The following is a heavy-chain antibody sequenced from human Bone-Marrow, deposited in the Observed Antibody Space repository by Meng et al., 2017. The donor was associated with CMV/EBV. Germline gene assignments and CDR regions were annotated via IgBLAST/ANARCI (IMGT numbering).Heavy chain of an antibody. V-gene: IGHV4-30-4*08. D-gene: IGHD3-3*01. CDR2: IYYSGST. CDR3: ARDHTIPL. J-gene: IGHJ2*01. Sequence: SLTCTVSGGSISSGDYYWSWIRQPPGKGLEWIGFIYYSGSTYYNPSLKSRVTISVDKSKNHFSLRLRSVTAADTAVYYCARDHTIPLWGRGTQVTVSS. CDR1: GGSISSGDYY.